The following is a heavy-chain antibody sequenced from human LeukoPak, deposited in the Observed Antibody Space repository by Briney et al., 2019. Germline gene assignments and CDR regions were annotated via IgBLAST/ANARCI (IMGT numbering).Heavy chain of an antibody. Sequence: ASVKVSCKASGYTFTGYYMHWVRQAPGQGLEWMGWINPNSGGTNYAQKFQGRVTMTRDTSISTAYMELSRLRSGDTAVYYCAIGTVTTYYYYMDVWGKGTTVTVSS. CDR3: AIGTVTTYYYYMDV. J-gene: IGHJ6*03. CDR2: INPNSGGT. CDR1: GYTFTGYY. D-gene: IGHD4-17*01. V-gene: IGHV1-2*02.